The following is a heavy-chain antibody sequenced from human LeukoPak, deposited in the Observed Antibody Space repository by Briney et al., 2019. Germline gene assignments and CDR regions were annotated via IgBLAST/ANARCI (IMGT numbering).Heavy chain of an antibody. CDR2: IYYSGST. V-gene: IGHV4-31*03. CDR1: GGSISSGGYY. D-gene: IGHD4-23*01. J-gene: IGHJ4*02. Sequence: PSETLSLTCTVSGGSISSGGYYWSWIRQRPGKGLEWIGYIYYSGSTYYNPSLKSRVTISVDTSKNQFSLKLSSVTAADTAVYYCARHYGGNSFDYWGQGTLVTVSS. CDR3: ARHYGGNSFDY.